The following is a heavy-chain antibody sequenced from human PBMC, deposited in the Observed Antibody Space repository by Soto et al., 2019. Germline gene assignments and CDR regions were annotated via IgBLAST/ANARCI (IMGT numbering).Heavy chain of an antibody. Sequence: PGGSLRLSCAASGFTFSSYWMSWVRQAPGKGLEWVANIKQDGSEKYYVDSVKGRFTISRDNAKNSLYLQMNSLRAEYTAVYYCARESEDYYGSGSYYYYYYMDVWGKGTTVTVS. D-gene: IGHD3-10*01. CDR2: IKQDGSEK. V-gene: IGHV3-7*01. CDR1: GFTFSSYW. CDR3: ARESEDYYGSGSYYYYYYMDV. J-gene: IGHJ6*03.